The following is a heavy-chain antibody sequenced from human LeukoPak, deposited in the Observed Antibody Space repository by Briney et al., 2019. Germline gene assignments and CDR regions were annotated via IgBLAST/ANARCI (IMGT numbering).Heavy chain of an antibody. V-gene: IGHV2-5*01. CDR1: GFSLTTSGVG. CDR3: AHAKGSLQSYFDF. J-gene: IGHJ4*02. D-gene: IGHD4-11*01. Sequence: SGPTLVNPTQTLTLTCTFSGFSLTTSGVGVAWIRQPPGKALEWLALIDWYDDEYYCPSLQSRLSITKDTSMNQVVLTLANVDPVDTATYFCAHAKGSLQSYFDFWGQGTLVTASS. CDR2: IDWYDDE.